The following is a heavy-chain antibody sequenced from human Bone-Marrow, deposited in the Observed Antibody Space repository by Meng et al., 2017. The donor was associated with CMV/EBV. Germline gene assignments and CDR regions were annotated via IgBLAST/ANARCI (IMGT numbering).Heavy chain of an antibody. D-gene: IGHD3-16*01. J-gene: IGHJ4*02. Sequence: SLKISCAASGFTFDDYAMHWVRQAPGKGLEWVSGISWNSGSIGYADSVKGRFTISRDNAKNSLYLQMNSLRAEDTAVYYCARDAGKGGFDYWGQGTLVTVSS. CDR3: ARDAGKGGFDY. V-gene: IGHV3-9*01. CDR2: ISWNSGSI. CDR1: GFTFDDYA.